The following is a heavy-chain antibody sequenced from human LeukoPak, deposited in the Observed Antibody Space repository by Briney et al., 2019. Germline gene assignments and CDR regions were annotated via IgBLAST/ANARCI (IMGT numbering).Heavy chain of an antibody. Sequence: PSETLSLTCTVSGASITSHYWNWIRQPPGKGLEWIGYIYHSASTNYNPSLTSRLTISRDTSENQFFLNLTSVTAADTAVYFCAYGSGWDAEDFQRWGQGTLVTVSS. V-gene: IGHV4-59*11. CDR3: AYGSGWDAEDFQR. CDR1: GASITSHY. D-gene: IGHD6-19*01. J-gene: IGHJ1*01. CDR2: IYHSAST.